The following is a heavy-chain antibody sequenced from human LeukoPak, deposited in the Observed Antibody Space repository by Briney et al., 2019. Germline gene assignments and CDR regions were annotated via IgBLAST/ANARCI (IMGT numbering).Heavy chain of an antibody. D-gene: IGHD2-15*01. V-gene: IGHV4-39*07. CDR1: GGSISSSSYY. CDR3: ARTVVVVAAYYYYYYMDV. CDR2: IYYSGST. Sequence: SETLSLTCTVSGGSISSSSYYWGWIRQPPGKGLEWIGSIYYSGSTYYNPSLKSRVTISVDTSKNQFSLKLSSVTAADTAVYYCARTVVVVAAYYYYYYMDVWGKGTTVTISS. J-gene: IGHJ6*03.